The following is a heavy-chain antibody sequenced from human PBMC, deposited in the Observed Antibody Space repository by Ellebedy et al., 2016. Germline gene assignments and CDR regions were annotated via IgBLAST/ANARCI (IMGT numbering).Heavy chain of an antibody. CDR1: GGSISSSISY. Sequence: SETLSLXXTVSGGSISSSISYWGWLRQPPGKGLEWIGSIYYSGSTYYNPSLKSRVTISVDTSKNQFSLKLSSVTAADTAVYYCARFPGLDYWGQGTLFTVSS. J-gene: IGHJ4*02. CDR3: ARFPGLDY. CDR2: IYYSGST. V-gene: IGHV4-39*07.